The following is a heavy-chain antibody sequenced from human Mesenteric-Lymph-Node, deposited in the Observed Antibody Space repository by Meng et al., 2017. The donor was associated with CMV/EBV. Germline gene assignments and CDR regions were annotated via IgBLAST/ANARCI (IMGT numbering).Heavy chain of an antibody. CDR1: GGSFSGYY. V-gene: IGHV4-34*01. J-gene: IGHJ4*02. D-gene: IGHD2-15*01. CDR3: ARGSDIPVNNY. Sequence: QLQLQLWGAGRLKPSEPLSLTCAVYGGSFSGYYWSWIRQPPGKGMEWLGEINHIGVTNYNPSLKSRVTISPDRSKNKFSLKLRSVTAEDRAVYYCARGSDIPVNNYWGQGTLVTVSS. CDR2: INHIGVT.